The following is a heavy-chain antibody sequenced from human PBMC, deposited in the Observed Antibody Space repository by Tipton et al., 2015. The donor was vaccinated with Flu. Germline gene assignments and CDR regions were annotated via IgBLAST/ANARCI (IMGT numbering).Heavy chain of an antibody. D-gene: IGHD6-13*01. CDR1: GYTFTGYY. CDR2: INPNSGGT. V-gene: IGHV1-2*02. Sequence: VQLVQSGAEVKKPGASVKVSCKASGYTFTGYYMHWVRQAPGQGLEWMGWINPNSGGTNSAQSFQGRVTMTRDTSISTAYMEMTRLRSDDTAVYYCATVKPTGYLGTAAGWFDTWGQGTLVTVSS. CDR3: ATVKPTGYLGTAAGWFDT. J-gene: IGHJ5*02.